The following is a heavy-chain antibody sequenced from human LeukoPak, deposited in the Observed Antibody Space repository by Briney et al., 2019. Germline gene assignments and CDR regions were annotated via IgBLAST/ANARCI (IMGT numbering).Heavy chain of an antibody. CDR1: GSTFTGYY. V-gene: IGHV1-2*04. Sequence: ASVKVSCKASGSTFTGYYMHWVRLAPGQGLEWMGWINPNSGGTNYAQKFQGWVTMTRDTSISTAYMELSRLRSDDTAVYYCARGKYGSGSYYFDYWGQGTLVTVSS. D-gene: IGHD3-10*01. J-gene: IGHJ4*02. CDR3: ARGKYGSGSYYFDY. CDR2: INPNSGGT.